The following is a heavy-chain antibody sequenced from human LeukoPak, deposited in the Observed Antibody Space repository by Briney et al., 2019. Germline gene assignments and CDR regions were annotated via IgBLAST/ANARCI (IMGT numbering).Heavy chain of an antibody. CDR2: IWYDGSKE. V-gene: IGHV3-33*01. J-gene: IGHJ6*02. CDR3: ARDLYTIFGVVNYGMDV. CDR1: GFTFSSYA. D-gene: IGHD3-3*01. Sequence: GGSLRLSWAASGFTFSSYAMHWVRQVPTKGLEWVAVIWYDGSKEYYADSVKGRFTISRDKSKNILYLQMNSLRAEDTAVYYCARDLYTIFGVVNYGMDVWGQGTTVTVSS.